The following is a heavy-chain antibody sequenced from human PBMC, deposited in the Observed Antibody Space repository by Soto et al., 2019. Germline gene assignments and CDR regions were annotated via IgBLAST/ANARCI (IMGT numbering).Heavy chain of an antibody. CDR2: ISASDGST. CDR1: GFTFSNYA. CDR3: AKKCHCGSGTYLYYFDY. Sequence: GGSLRLSCAASGFTFSNYAMSWVRQAPGEGLEWVSTISASDGSTYYADSVKGRFTISRDNSKNTVYLQMNTLRAEDTALYYCAKKCHCGSGTYLYYFDYWGQGIQVTVSS. J-gene: IGHJ4*02. D-gene: IGHD3-10*01. V-gene: IGHV3-23*01.